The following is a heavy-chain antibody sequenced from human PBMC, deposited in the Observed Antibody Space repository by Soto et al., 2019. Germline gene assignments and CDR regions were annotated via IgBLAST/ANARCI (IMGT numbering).Heavy chain of an antibody. J-gene: IGHJ5*02. Sequence: EVQLVQSGAEVKKPGESLRISCKGSGYSFTNFWISWVRQMPGKGLEWRGRIDPSDSYTNYSPSVQGHVTISADKSITTAYLQWNSLKASDTAIYYCARLGGLGPLLAWGQGTLVTV. CDR1: GYSFTNFW. CDR3: ARLGGLGPLLA. V-gene: IGHV5-10-1*01. CDR2: IDPSDSYT. D-gene: IGHD7-27*01.